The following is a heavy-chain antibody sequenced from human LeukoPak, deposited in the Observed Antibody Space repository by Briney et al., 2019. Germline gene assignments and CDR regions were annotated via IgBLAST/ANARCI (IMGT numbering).Heavy chain of an antibody. CDR1: GYSISSGYC. CDR3: ASFYCSGGSCYQYFSYYYMDV. J-gene: IGHJ6*03. V-gene: IGHV4-38-2*02. Sequence: SETLSLTCTVSGYSISSGYCWGWIRQPPGKGLEWIGTIYHDGRTYFNPSLQSRVTISVDTSKNQFSLKLNSVTAADTAVYYCASFYCSGGSCYQYFSYYYMDVWGKGTTVTISS. CDR2: IYHDGRT. D-gene: IGHD2-15*01.